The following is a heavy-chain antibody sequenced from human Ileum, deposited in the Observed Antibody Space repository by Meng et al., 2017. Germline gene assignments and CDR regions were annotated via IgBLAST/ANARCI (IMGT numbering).Heavy chain of an antibody. J-gene: IGHJ4*02. CDR3: AKGVNSGSYYGGDY. Sequence: EVRVVEAGGGLVQPGGSLRLYCAASGFTFSSYAMSWVRQAPGKGLEWVSAISGSGGSTYYADSVKGRFTISRDNSKNTLYLQMNSLRAEDTAVYYCAKGVNSGSYYGGDYWGQGTLVTVFS. D-gene: IGHD1-26*01. CDR2: ISGSGGST. V-gene: IGHV3-23*04. CDR1: GFTFSSYA.